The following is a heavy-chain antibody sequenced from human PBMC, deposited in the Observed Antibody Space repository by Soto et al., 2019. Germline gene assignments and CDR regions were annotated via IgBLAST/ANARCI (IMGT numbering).Heavy chain of an antibody. CDR1: GFTFSSYG. J-gene: IGHJ4*02. Sequence: ESGGGVVQPGRSLRLSCAASGFTFSSYGMHWVRQAPGKGLEWVAVISYDGSNKYYADSVKGRFTISRDNSKNTLYLQMNSLRAEDTAVYYCAKDRREEISGSYSYWGQGTLVTVSS. V-gene: IGHV3-30*18. D-gene: IGHD1-26*01. CDR3: AKDRREEISGSYSY. CDR2: ISYDGSNK.